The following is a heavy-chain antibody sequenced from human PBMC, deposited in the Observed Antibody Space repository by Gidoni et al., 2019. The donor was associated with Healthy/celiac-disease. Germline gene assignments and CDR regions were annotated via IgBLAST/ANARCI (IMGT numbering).Heavy chain of an antibody. CDR1: GYTFTSYY. CDR3: AREANIAARPGVAGMDV. V-gene: IGHV1-46*01. Sequence: QVQLVQSGAEVKKPGASVKVSCKASGYTFTSYYMHWVRQAPGQGLEWMGIINPSGGSTSYAQKFQGRVTMTRDTSTSTVYMELSSLRSEDTAVYYCAREANIAARPGVAGMDVWGQGTTVTVSS. CDR2: INPSGGST. D-gene: IGHD6-6*01. J-gene: IGHJ6*02.